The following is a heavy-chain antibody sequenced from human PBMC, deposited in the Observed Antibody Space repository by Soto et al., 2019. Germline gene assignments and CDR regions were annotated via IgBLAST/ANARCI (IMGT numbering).Heavy chain of an antibody. J-gene: IGHJ4*02. CDR1: GFSVSDHF. Sequence: EVQLVESGGGLVQSGGSLRLSCTASGFSVSDHFMDWVRQTPGKGLEWLGQITNRATGDTTFYAASVKGRFTVSKDESRNSLYLQMNRLKTEDTAVYYCASSITQMLTGWGQGTLVAVAS. D-gene: IGHD2-21*01. CDR3: ASSITQMLTG. V-gene: IGHV3-72*01. CDR2: ITNRATGDTT.